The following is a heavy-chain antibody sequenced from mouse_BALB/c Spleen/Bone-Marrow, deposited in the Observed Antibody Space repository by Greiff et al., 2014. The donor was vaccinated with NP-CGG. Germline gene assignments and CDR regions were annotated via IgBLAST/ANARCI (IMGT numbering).Heavy chain of an antibody. CDR1: GYTFTSYV. J-gene: IGHJ4*01. CDR2: INSYNDGT. CDR3: ARLGAYYRYGYAMDY. V-gene: IGHV1-14*01. D-gene: IGHD2-14*01. Sequence: EVKLMESGPELVKPGASVKMSCKASGYTFTSYVMHWVKQKPGQGLEWIGYINSYNDGTNYNEKFKGKATLTSDKSSSTAYMELSSLTSEDSAVYYCARLGAYYRYGYAMDYWGQGTSVAVSS.